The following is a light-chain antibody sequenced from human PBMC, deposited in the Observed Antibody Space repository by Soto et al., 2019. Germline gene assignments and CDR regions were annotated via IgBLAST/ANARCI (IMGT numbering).Light chain of an antibody. CDR2: APS. Sequence: ILLTQSPSSLSASVGDRVTITCRASQGIDTSLAWYQQKPGKAPKLLIYAPSNFQSGVPSRFSGSGSGTHFTITISSLQPEDFATYYCQQLHGYPITFGQGTRLEI. CDR1: QGIDTS. J-gene: IGKJ5*01. V-gene: IGKV1-9*01. CDR3: QQLHGYPIT.